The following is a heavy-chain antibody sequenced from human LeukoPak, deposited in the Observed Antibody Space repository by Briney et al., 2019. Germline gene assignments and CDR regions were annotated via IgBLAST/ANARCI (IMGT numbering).Heavy chain of an antibody. D-gene: IGHD5-18*01. Sequence: GGSLRLSCAASGFTFSSYTMNWVRQAPGKGLEWVSSISSSRSAIYYAASVKGRFTISRDNAKNSLYLQMNSLRAEDTAVYYCARDTAMALDYWGQGTLVTVSS. J-gene: IGHJ4*02. CDR2: ISSSRSAI. CDR1: GFTFSSYT. CDR3: ARDTAMALDY. V-gene: IGHV3-48*04.